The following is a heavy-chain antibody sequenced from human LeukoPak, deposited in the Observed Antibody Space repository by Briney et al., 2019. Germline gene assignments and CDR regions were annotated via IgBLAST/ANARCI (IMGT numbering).Heavy chain of an antibody. Sequence: GGSLILSCAASGFTFSTYSMNWVRQAPGKGLEWVSYISSGSSTIYYADSVKGRFTISRDNAKNSLYLQMNSLRAEDTAVYYCANSAGGSGYYRPLDYWGQGTLVTVSS. V-gene: IGHV3-48*01. CDR3: ANSAGGSGYYRPLDY. CDR2: ISSGSSTI. J-gene: IGHJ4*02. CDR1: GFTFSTYS. D-gene: IGHD3-22*01.